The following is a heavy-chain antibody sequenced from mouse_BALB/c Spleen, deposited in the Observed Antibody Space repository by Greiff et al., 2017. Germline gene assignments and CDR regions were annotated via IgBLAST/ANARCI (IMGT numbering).Heavy chain of an antibody. J-gene: IGHJ3*01. V-gene: IGHV8-12*01. CDR1: GFSLSTSGMG. CDR2: IYWDDDK. CDR3: VRSPFAY. Sequence: QVTLKVCGPGILQPSQTLSLTCSFSGFSLSTSGMGVSWIRQPSGKGLEWLAHIYWDDDKRYNPSLKSRLTISKDTSSNQVFLKITSVDTADTATYYCVRSPFAYWGQGTLVTVSA.